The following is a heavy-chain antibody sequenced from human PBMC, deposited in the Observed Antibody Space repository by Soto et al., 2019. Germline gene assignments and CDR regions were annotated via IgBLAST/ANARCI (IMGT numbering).Heavy chain of an antibody. J-gene: IGHJ4*02. CDR3: AKNLPDLSRRSSYSFDY. Sequence: ASVKVSCKASGYTFTSYYMHWVRQAPGQGLEWMGIINPSGGSTSYAQKFQGRVTMTRDTSTSTVYIELSSLRSEDTAVYYCAKNLPDLSRRSSYSFDYWGQGTLVTVSS. V-gene: IGHV1-46*01. D-gene: IGHD6-6*01. CDR2: INPSGGST. CDR1: GYTFTSYY.